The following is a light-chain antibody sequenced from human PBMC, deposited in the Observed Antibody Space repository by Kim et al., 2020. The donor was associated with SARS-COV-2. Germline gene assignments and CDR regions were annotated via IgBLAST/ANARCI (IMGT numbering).Light chain of an antibody. CDR1: SLRTYY. Sequence: SSELTQDPAVSVALGQTVRITCQGDSLRTYYASWYQQKPGQAPILVIYGKNNRPSGIHDRFSGSSSGNTASLTVTGAQAVDEADYYCNSRDSTDNAVFGG. J-gene: IGLJ2*01. V-gene: IGLV3-19*01. CDR3: NSRDSTDNAV. CDR2: GKN.